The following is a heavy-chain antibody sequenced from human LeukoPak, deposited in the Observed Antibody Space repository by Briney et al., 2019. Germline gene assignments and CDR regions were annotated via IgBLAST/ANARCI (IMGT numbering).Heavy chain of an antibody. CDR2: INPSGGST. V-gene: IGHV1-46*01. CDR1: GYTFTSNG. CDR3: ARRGELLNYFDY. D-gene: IGHD1-26*01. Sequence: APVKVSCKASGYTFTSNGISWVRQAPGQGLEWMGIINPSGGSTSYAQKFQGRVTMTRDMSTSTVYMELSSLRSEDTAVYYCARRGELLNYFDYWGQGTLVTVSS. J-gene: IGHJ4*02.